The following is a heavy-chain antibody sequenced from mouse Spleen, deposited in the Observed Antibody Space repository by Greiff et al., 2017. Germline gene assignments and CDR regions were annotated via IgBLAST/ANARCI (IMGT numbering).Heavy chain of an antibody. CDR2: IDPSDSYT. Sequence: QVQLQQPGAELVMPGASVKLSCKASGYTFTSYWMHWVKQRPGQGLEWIGEIDPSDSYTNYNQKFKGKATLTVDKSSSTAYMQLSSLTSEDSAVYYCARRGIHDGYPYAMDYWGQGTSVTVSS. CDR1: GYTFTSYW. D-gene: IGHD2-3*01. V-gene: IGHV1-69*01. CDR3: ARRGIHDGYPYAMDY. J-gene: IGHJ4*01.